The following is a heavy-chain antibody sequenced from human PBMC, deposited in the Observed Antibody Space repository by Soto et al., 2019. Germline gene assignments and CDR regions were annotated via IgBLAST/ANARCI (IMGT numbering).Heavy chain of an antibody. D-gene: IGHD2-15*01. CDR1: GGSFSGYY. V-gene: IGHV4-34*01. CDR2: INHSGST. Sequence: QVQLQQWGAGLLKPSETLSLTCAVYGGSFSGYYWSWIRQPPGKGLEWIGEINHSGSTNYNPSLKSRVTISVDTSKNQFPLKLSSVTAADTAVYYCARGRVVAATLYFQHWGQGTLVTVSS. CDR3: ARGRVVAATLYFQH. J-gene: IGHJ1*01.